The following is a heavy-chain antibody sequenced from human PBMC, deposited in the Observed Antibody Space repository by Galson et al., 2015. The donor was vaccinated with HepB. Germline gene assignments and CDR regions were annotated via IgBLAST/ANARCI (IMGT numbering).Heavy chain of an antibody. Sequence: SLRLSCAASGFTFSSYWMHWVRQAPGKGLVWVSRVNSDGRSTSYADSVKGRFTISRDNAKNTLYLLMNSLRAEDTAVYYCARERGSGGTQNDYWGQGTLVTVSS. V-gene: IGHV3-74*01. J-gene: IGHJ4*02. CDR3: ARERGSGGTQNDY. D-gene: IGHD6-19*01. CDR1: GFTFSSYW. CDR2: VNSDGRST.